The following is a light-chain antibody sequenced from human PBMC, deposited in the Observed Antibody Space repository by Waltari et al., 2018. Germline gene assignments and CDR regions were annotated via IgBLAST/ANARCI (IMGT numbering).Light chain of an antibody. V-gene: IGKV4-1*01. CDR2: WAS. Sequence: DIVMTQSPDSLAVSLGERATLSCNSSPCIFRSSTNKNPLAWYQQKPGQPPKLLIYWASTRESGVPDRFSGSGSGTDFTLTISGLQAEDVAVYYCHQYYSSPLAFGGGTKVEIK. J-gene: IGKJ4*01. CDR1: PCIFRSSTNKNP. CDR3: HQYYSSPLA.